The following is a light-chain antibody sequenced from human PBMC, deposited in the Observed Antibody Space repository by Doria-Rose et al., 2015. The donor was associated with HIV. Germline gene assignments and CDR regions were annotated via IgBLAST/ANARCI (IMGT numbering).Light chain of an antibody. V-gene: IGKV3-20*01. J-gene: IGKJ1*01. CDR1: QSFSSTY. CDR2: DGS. CDR3: HQYGTSWT. Sequence: TQSPGTLSLSPGERATLSCRASQSFSSTYLAWYQQKPGQAPSLFIYDGSTRATGITGRFIASGSGTDCTLTINRLEPEDFALYYCHQYGTSWTFGQGTKVEI.